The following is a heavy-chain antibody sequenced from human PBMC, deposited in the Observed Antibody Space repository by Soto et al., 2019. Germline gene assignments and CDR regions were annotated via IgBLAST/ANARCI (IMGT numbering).Heavy chain of an antibody. J-gene: IGHJ4*02. V-gene: IGHV3-21*01. CDR3: ARDGMDYYGSGSYPTFFDY. CDR1: GFTFSSYS. Sequence: GGSLRLSCAASGFTFSSYSMNWVRQAPGKGLEWVSSISSSSSYIYYADSVKGRFTISRDNAKNSLYLQMNSLRAEDTAVYYCARDGMDYYGSGSYPTFFDYWGQGTLVTVSS. D-gene: IGHD3-10*01. CDR2: ISSSSSYI.